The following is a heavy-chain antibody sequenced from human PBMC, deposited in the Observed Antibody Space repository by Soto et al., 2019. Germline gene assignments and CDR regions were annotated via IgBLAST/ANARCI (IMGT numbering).Heavy chain of an antibody. J-gene: IGHJ6*02. CDR1: GFTFTSSA. CDR2: IVVGSGNT. Sequence: QMQLVQSGPEVKKPGTSVKVSCKASGFTFTSSAVQWVRQARGQRLEWIGWIVVGSGNTNYAQKLQESVTITRAMSTSTAYMGLSSRRSEDRAVYYCAAAYGDYRPHLCYYYYGMDVWGQGTTVTVSS. V-gene: IGHV1-58*01. CDR3: AAAYGDYRPHLCYYYYGMDV. D-gene: IGHD4-17*01.